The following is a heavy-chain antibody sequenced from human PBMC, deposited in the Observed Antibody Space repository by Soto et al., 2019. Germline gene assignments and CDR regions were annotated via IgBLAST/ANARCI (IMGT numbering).Heavy chain of an antibody. CDR3: AKDTYFRDSSGYYVFDY. CDR1: GFTFSNYG. Sequence: QVHLVESGGGVVQPGRSLRLSCEASGFTFSNYGTHWVRQAPGEGLEWVAHISYDGSNEHYTDSVKGRFTISRDKSKNMVFLHMNSLRPEDTAVYHCAKDTYFRDSSGYYVFDYWGQGTLVTVSS. CDR2: ISYDGSNE. J-gene: IGHJ4*02. V-gene: IGHV3-30*18. D-gene: IGHD3-22*01.